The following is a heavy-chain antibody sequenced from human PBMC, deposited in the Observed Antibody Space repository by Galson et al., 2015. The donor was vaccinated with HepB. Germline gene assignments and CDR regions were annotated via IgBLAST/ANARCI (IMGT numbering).Heavy chain of an antibody. Sequence: SVKVSCKAYRYTFTKFGISWVRQAPGQGLEWMGWINPSNGNTNDAQKFQGRVIMTTDTSTSTAYMELRSLRSDDTAVYYCARGGMATIGGPTFDYWGQGTLVTVSS. CDR1: RYTFTKFG. CDR3: ARGGMATIGGPTFDY. CDR2: INPSNGNT. J-gene: IGHJ4*02. D-gene: IGHD5-24*01. V-gene: IGHV1-18*01.